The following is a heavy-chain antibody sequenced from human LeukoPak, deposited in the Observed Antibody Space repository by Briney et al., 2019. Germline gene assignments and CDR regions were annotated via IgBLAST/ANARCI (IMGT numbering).Heavy chain of an antibody. CDR2: IWYDGSNK. J-gene: IGHJ4*02. V-gene: IGHV3-33*01. CDR1: LCTLSRYV. CDR3: ASTRGWYEPIDY. D-gene: IGHD6-19*01. Sequence: PGGSLRLSCAASLCTLSRYVMQCVRQAPGKGLEWVAVIWYDGSNKYYADSVKGRFTISRDNSKNTLYLQMNSLRAEDTAVYYCASTRGWYEPIDYWGQGTLVTVSS.